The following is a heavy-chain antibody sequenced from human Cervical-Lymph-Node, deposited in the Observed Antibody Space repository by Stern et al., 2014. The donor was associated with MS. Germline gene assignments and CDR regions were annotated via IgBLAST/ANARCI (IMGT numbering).Heavy chain of an antibody. CDR2: IYPGDSES. Sequence: DQLVQSGAELIRPGESLKISCKGSGYKFSIYWIAWVRQMPGQGLEWMGIIYPGDSESRYSPSFQGQVTMSADKSTSTAYLQWSSLNASDTAMYFCARQTTAWASDVWGQGTLVTVSS. CDR3: ARQTTAWASDV. J-gene: IGHJ4*02. V-gene: IGHV5-51*01. CDR1: GYKFSIYW. D-gene: IGHD1-14*01.